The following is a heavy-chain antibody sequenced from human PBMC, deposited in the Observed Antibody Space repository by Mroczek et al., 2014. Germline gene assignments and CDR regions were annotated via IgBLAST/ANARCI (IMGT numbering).Heavy chain of an antibody. CDR3: ARGVYDSSGYQPRRIPFFQH. CDR1: GGSISSSSYY. CDR2: IYYSGST. J-gene: IGHJ1*01. V-gene: IGHV4-39*07. Sequence: VQLVEFGPGLVKPSETLSLTCTVSGGSISSSSYYWGWIRQPPGKGLEWIGSIYYSGSTYYNPSLKSRVTISVDTSKNQFSLKLSSVTAADTAVYYCARGVYDSSGYQPRRIPFFQHWGQGTLVTVSS. D-gene: IGHD3-22*01.